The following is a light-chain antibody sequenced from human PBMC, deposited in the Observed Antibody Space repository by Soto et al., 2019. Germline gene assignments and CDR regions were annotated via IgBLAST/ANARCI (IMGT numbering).Light chain of an antibody. J-gene: IGKJ5*01. Sequence: DIVMTQSPLSLPVTPGEPASSSCRSSQSLLHSNGYNYLDWYLQKPGQSPQLLIYLGSNRASGVPDRFSGSGSGTDFTLKISRVEAEDVGVYYCMQALQTPPTFGQGTRLEMK. CDR1: QSLLHSNGYNY. CDR3: MQALQTPPT. CDR2: LGS. V-gene: IGKV2-28*01.